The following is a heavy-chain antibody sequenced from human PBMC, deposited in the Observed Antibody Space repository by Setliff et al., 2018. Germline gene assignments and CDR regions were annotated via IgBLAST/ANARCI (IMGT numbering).Heavy chain of an antibody. CDR2: VYSSGST. Sequence: SETLSLTCTVSGGSISSSSYYWGWIRQPPGKGLEWIGSVYSSGSTYYNPSLKSRVTISVDTSKNQFSLKLSSVTAADTAVYYCARDVRVASSSWFKSAFDIWGQGTMVTVSS. V-gene: IGHV4-39*07. D-gene: IGHD6-13*01. J-gene: IGHJ3*02. CDR1: GGSISSSSYY. CDR3: ARDVRVASSSWFKSAFDI.